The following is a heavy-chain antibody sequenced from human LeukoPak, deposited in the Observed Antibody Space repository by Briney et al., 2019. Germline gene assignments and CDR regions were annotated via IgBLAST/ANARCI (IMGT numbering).Heavy chain of an antibody. D-gene: IGHD5-12*01. CDR1: GFTFSSYA. CDR2: ISGSGGST. J-gene: IGHJ4*02. Sequence: GGSLRLSCAASGFTFSSYAMSWVRQAPGKGLEWVSAISGSGGSTYYADSVKGRFTISRDNSKNTLYLQMNSLRAEDTAVYYCAKGPGVNSGYASDYFDYWGQGTLITVSS. CDR3: AKGPGVNSGYASDYFDY. V-gene: IGHV3-23*01.